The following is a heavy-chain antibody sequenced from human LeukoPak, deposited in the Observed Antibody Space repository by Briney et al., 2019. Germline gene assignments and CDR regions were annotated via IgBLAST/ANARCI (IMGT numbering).Heavy chain of an antibody. V-gene: IGHV3-30*02. D-gene: IGHD2-21*02. J-gene: IGHJ4*02. CDR1: GFTFSSYG. CDR3: AKEGPWIVVVTAIRELDY. Sequence: GGSLRFSCAASGFTFSSYGMHWVRQAPGKGLEWVAFIRYDGSNKYYADSVKGRFTISRDNSKNTLYLQMNSLRAEDTAVYYCAKEGPWIVVVTAIRELDYWGQGTLVTVSS. CDR2: IRYDGSNK.